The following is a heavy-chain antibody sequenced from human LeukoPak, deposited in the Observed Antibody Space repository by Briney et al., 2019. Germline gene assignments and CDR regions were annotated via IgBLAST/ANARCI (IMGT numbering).Heavy chain of an antibody. V-gene: IGHV3-15*01. D-gene: IGHD2-2*01. CDR1: GFTFSNAW. J-gene: IGHJ6*02. CDR3: TTGEVVPAAIRGYYYYYGMDV. CDR2: IKSKTDGWTT. Sequence: GGSLRLSCAASGFTFSNAWMSWVRQAPGKGLEWVGRIKSKTDGWTTDYAAPVKGRFTISRDDSKNTLYLQMNSLKTEDTAVYYCTTGEVVPAAIRGYYYYYGMDVWGQGTTVTVSS.